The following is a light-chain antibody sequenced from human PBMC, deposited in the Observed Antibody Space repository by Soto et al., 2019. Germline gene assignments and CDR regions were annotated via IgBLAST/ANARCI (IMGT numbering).Light chain of an antibody. J-gene: IGKJ1*01. CDR2: GAS. CDR1: QSVDTN. V-gene: IGKV3-15*01. Sequence: VMTQSPGTLSVSPGERATLSCRASQSVDTNLAWYQQKPGQAPRLLISGASTRATGVSARFSGSGSGTEFTLTISSLQSEDFAVYYYQQDQYGPPRTFGQGTKVEIK. CDR3: QQDQYGPPRT.